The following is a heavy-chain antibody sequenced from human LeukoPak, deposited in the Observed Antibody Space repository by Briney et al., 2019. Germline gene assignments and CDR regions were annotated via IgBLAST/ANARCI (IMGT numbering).Heavy chain of an antibody. CDR2: IIPIFGTA. Sequence: SVKVSCKASGGTFSSYAISWVRQAPGQGLEWMGGIIPIFGTANYAQKFQGRVTITADESTSTAYMELSSLRSEDTAVYYCARARIRAAAYYYYYMYVWGKGTTVTISS. J-gene: IGHJ6*03. CDR1: GGTFSSYA. D-gene: IGHD6-13*01. CDR3: ARARIRAAAYYYYYMYV. V-gene: IGHV1-69*13.